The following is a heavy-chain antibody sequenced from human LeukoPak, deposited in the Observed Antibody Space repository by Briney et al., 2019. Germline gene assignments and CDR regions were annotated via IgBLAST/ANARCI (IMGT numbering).Heavy chain of an antibody. J-gene: IGHJ4*02. CDR3: ARDRAAAGTFGFDY. CDR2: IYYRPTT. Sequence: SETLSLTCTVSGASIGSSLYFWGWFRQPPGKGLEWIGSIYYRPTTYYNPSLKSRVTISVDTSKNQFSLKLSSVTAADTAVYYCARDRAAAGTFGFDYWGQGTLVTVSS. V-gene: IGHV4-39*07. CDR1: GASIGSSLYF. D-gene: IGHD6-13*01.